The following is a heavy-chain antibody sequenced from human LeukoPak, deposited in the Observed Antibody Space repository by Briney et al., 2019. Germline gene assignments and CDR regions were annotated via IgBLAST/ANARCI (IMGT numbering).Heavy chain of an antibody. CDR2: ISHDGRNK. V-gene: IGHV3-30*16. CDR3: ARAADSSGWYYFDS. CDR1: GFSFGANA. D-gene: IGHD6-19*01. Sequence: GGSLRLSCAASGFSFGANAMHWVRQAPGKGLEWVAVISHDGRNKYNAASVEGRFTISRDKSKSTLYLQMNSLRIEDTAVYYCARAADSSGWYYFDSWGQGTLAIVSS. J-gene: IGHJ4*02.